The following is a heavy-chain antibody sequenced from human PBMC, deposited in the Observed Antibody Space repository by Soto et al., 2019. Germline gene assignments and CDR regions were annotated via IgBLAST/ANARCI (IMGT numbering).Heavy chain of an antibody. Sequence: GGSLRLSCAASGFTFSSYAMSWVRQAPGKGLEWVSAISGSGGGTYYADSVKGRFTISRDNSKNTLYLQMNSLRAEDTAVYYCAIHLRGYCSSTSCYREDYYYYGMDVWGQGTTVTVPS. D-gene: IGHD2-2*02. CDR2: ISGSGGGT. CDR3: AIHLRGYCSSTSCYREDYYYYGMDV. J-gene: IGHJ6*02. CDR1: GFTFSSYA. V-gene: IGHV3-23*01.